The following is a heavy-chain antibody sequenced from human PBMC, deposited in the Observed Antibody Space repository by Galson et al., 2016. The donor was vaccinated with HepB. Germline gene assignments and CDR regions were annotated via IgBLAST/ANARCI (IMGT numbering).Heavy chain of an antibody. CDR3: ARDTPSTYYYDSSGYYQPEYFQH. CDR1: GLIVSRNY. V-gene: IGHV3-66*02. CDR2: IYSGGST. Sequence: SLRLSCAASGLIVSRNYMSWVRQAPGKGLKWVSVIYSGGSTYYADSVKGRFTISRDNSKNTLYLQMNSLRAEDTAVYYCARDTPSTYYYDSSGYYQPEYFQHWGQGTLVTVSS. J-gene: IGHJ1*01. D-gene: IGHD3-22*01.